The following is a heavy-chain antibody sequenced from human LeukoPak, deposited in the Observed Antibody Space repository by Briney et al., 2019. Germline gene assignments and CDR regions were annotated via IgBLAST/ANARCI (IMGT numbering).Heavy chain of an antibody. D-gene: IGHD6-19*01. V-gene: IGHV4-59*08. CDR3: ASGQWLDHY. CDR1: GGPISSYY. J-gene: IGHJ4*02. CDR2: IYYSGST. Sequence: SETLSLTCTVSGGPISSYYWSWIRQPPGKGLEWIGYIYYSGSTNYNPSLKSRVTISVDTSKNQLSLKLSSVTAADTAVYYCASGQWLDHYWGQGTLVTVSS.